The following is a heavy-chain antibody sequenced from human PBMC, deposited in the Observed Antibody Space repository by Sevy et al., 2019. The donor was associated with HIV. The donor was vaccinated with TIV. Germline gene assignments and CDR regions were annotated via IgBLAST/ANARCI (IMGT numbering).Heavy chain of an antibody. J-gene: IGHJ3*02. CDR1: GFTFSSYS. D-gene: IGHD3-3*01. CDR2: ISSSSSTI. CDR3: ARRATIFGVVIDDAFDI. V-gene: IGHV3-48*01. Sequence: GGSLRLSCAASGFTFSSYSMNWVRQAPGKGLEWVSYISSSSSTIYYADSVKGRFTISRDNAKNSLYLQMNSLRAEDTAVYYCARRATIFGVVIDDAFDIWGQWTMVTVSS.